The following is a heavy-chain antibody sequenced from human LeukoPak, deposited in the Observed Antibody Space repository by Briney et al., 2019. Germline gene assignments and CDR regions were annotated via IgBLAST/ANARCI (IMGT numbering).Heavy chain of an antibody. V-gene: IGHV4-30-2*01. J-gene: IGHJ6*03. D-gene: IGHD3-22*01. CDR3: ATHLRSSGSPIYYYYYYMDV. Sequence: PSQTLSLTCTVSGGSISSGGYYWSWIRQPPGKGLEWIGYIYHSGSTNYNPSLKSRVTISVDTSKNQFSLKLSSVTAADTAVYYCATHLRSSGSPIYYYYYYMDVWGKGTTVTVSS. CDR1: GGSISSGGYY. CDR2: IYHSGST.